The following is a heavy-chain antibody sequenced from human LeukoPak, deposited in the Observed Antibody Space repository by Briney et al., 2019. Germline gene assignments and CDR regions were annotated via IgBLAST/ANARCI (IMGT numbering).Heavy chain of an antibody. CDR2: IYYSGST. CDR1: GGSVSSGNYY. V-gene: IGHV4-61*01. J-gene: IGHJ6*02. CDR3: AREEASSGWPRFYYYGMDV. Sequence: SETLSLTCTVSGGSVSSGNYYWSWIRQPPGKGLEWIGYIYYSGSTNYNPSLKSRVTISVDTSKNQFSLKLSSVTAADTAVYYCAREEASSGWPRFYYYGMDVWGQGTTVTVSS. D-gene: IGHD6-19*01.